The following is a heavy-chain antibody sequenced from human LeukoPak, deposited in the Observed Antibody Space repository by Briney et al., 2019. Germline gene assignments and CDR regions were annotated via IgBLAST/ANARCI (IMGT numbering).Heavy chain of an antibody. Sequence: PGGSLRLSCAASGFIFWNSAMTWVRQAPGKGLVWVSTISGFGGRTFYADSVKGRFTISRDNSRNALYLQMNSLRAEDTALYYCAKGGHSSVFDPWGQGTPVTVSS. CDR2: ISGFGGRT. D-gene: IGHD4-23*01. CDR3: AKGGHSSVFDP. V-gene: IGHV3-23*01. J-gene: IGHJ5*02. CDR1: GFIFWNSA.